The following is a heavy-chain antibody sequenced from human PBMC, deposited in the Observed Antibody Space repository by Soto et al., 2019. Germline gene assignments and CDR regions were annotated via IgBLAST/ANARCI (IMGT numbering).Heavy chain of an antibody. CDR2: IIPIFGTA. D-gene: IGHD2-21*02. V-gene: IGHV1-69*01. J-gene: IGHJ4*02. CDR3: AREAQHYGGNYGTFDY. Sequence: QVQLVQSGAEVKKPGSSVKVSCKASGGTFSSYAISWVRQAPGQGLEWMGGIIPIFGTANYAQKFQGRVTIPADESTSTAYMELSSLRSEDTAVYYCAREAQHYGGNYGTFDYWGQGTLVTVSS. CDR1: GGTFSSYA.